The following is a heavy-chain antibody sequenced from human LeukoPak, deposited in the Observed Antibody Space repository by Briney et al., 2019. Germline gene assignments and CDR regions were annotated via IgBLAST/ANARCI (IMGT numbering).Heavy chain of an antibody. CDR1: GGSFSGYY. J-gene: IGHJ5*02. CDR2: INHSGST. V-gene: IGHV4-34*01. Sequence: PSETLSLTCAVYGGSFSGYYWSWIRQPPGKGLEWIGEINHSGSTNYNPSLKSRVTISVDTSKNQFSLKLSSVTAADTAVYYCARISGYINNWFDPWGQGTLVTVSS. CDR3: ARISGYINNWFDP. D-gene: IGHD3-22*01.